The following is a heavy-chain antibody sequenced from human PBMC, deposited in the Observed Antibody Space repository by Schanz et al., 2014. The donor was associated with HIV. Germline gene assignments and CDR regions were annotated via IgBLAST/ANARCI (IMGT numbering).Heavy chain of an antibody. V-gene: IGHV3-23*01. CDR1: GFTFSSYA. CDR3: AKRSGRSFGYFDS. D-gene: IGHD2-15*01. J-gene: IGHJ4*02. Sequence: EVQLLESGGGLVQPGGSLRLSCAASGFTFSSYAMTWVRQAPGKGLEWVSAISGSRGDSTYYSDSVKGRFTMSRDNSKNTLSLQMDSLRVDDTAIYYCAKRSGRSFGYFDSWGQGLLVTVSS. CDR2: ISGSRGDST.